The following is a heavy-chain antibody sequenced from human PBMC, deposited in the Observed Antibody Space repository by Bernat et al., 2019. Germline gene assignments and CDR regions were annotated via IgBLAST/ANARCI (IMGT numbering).Heavy chain of an antibody. V-gene: IGHV3-23*01. J-gene: IGHJ2*01. CDR1: GFTFSSYA. CDR2: ISGSGGST. D-gene: IGHD4-17*01. Sequence: EVQLLESGGGLVQPGGSLRLSCAASGFTFSSYAMSWVRQAPGKGLEWVSAISGSGGSTYYADSVKGRFTISRDNSKNTLYLQMNSLRSEDTAIYYCAKRSTVTTDWYFDLWGRGALVTVSS. CDR3: AKRSTVTTDWYFDL.